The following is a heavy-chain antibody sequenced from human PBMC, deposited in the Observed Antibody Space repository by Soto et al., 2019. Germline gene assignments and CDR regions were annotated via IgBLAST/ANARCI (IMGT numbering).Heavy chain of an antibody. CDR2: IIPIFGTA. V-gene: IGHV1-69*06. CDR1: GGTFSSYA. Sequence: ASVKVSCKASGGTFSSYAISWVRQAPGQGLEWMGGIIPIFGTANYAQKFQGRVTITADKSTSTAYMELSSLRSEDTAVYYCAREDAFYDSSGYYSGGYYYYGMDVWGQGTTVTVSS. J-gene: IGHJ6*02. CDR3: AREDAFYDSSGYYSGGYYYYGMDV. D-gene: IGHD3-22*01.